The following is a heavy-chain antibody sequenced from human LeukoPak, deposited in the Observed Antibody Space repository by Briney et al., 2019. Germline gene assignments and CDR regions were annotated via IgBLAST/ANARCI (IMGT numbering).Heavy chain of an antibody. Sequence: GGSLRLSCAASGFTFTSVWMHWFRQAPGRGLVWISRISTDGAITGYADSVKGRFTISRDNAKNTLYLQMNSLRAEDTAVYYCARDRTTVTLFDYWGQGPLVTVSS. CDR1: GFTFTSVW. D-gene: IGHD4-17*01. V-gene: IGHV3-74*01. CDR2: ISTDGAIT. CDR3: ARDRTTVTLFDY. J-gene: IGHJ4*02.